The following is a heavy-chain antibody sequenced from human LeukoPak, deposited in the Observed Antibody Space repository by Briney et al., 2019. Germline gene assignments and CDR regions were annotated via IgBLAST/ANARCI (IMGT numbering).Heavy chain of an antibody. CDR2: TYYRSKWYN. D-gene: IGHD6-19*01. V-gene: IGHV6-1*01. Sequence: SQTLSLTCAISGDSVSSNSAAWNWIRQSPSRGLEWLGRTYYRSKWYNDYAVSVKSRITINPDTSKNQFSLQLNSVTPEDTAVYYCARGDYIAVAGMGYYFDYWGQGTLVTVSS. CDR1: GDSVSSNSAA. J-gene: IGHJ4*02. CDR3: ARGDYIAVAGMGYYFDY.